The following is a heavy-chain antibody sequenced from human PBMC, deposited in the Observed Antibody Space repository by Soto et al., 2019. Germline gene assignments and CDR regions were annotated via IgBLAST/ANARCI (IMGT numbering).Heavy chain of an antibody. CDR2: INAGNGNT. CDR3: ARVWSGYYHFDY. Sequence: QVQLVQSGAEVKKPGASVKVSCKASGYTFTSYAMHWVRQAPGQRLEWMGWINAGNGNTKYSQKFQGRVTITRDTSASPAYMELSSLRSEDTAVYYCARVWSGYYHFDYWGQGTLVTVSS. J-gene: IGHJ4*02. D-gene: IGHD3-3*01. CDR1: GYTFTSYA. V-gene: IGHV1-3*01.